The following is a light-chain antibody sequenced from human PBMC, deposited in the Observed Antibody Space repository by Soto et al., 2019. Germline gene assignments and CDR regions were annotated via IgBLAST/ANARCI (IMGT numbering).Light chain of an antibody. J-gene: IGLJ2*01. Sequence: QSALTQPPSASGSPGQSVTISCTGTSSDVGGYNYVSWYQQHPGEAPKLMIYEVSKRPSGVPDRFSGSKSGNTASLTVSGLQAEDEADYYCSSYAGSNFVVFGGGTKLTVL. V-gene: IGLV2-8*01. CDR3: SSYAGSNFVV. CDR2: EVS. CDR1: SSDVGGYNY.